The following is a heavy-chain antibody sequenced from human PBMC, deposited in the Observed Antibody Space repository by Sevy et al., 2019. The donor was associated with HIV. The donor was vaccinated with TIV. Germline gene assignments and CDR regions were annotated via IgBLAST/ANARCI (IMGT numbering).Heavy chain of an antibody. CDR1: GGSINSGGYS. V-gene: IGHV4-30-2*01. J-gene: IGHJ3*01. CDR2: IFQSGAT. Sequence: SETLSLTCAVSGGSINSGGYSWSWIRQPQGKGLEWIGYIFQSGATYYIPSLQSRVSISVDMSKNQFSLNLRSVTAADTAVYYCARGRVGDSSSWYGAFDVWGQRTMVTVSS. D-gene: IGHD6-13*01. CDR3: ARGRVGDSSSWYGAFDV.